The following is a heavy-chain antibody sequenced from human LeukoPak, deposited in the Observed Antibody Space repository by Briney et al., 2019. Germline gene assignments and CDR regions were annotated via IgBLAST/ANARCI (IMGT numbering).Heavy chain of an antibody. CDR3: ARTLYIAAAPGGFDY. J-gene: IGHJ4*02. D-gene: IGHD6-13*01. CDR2: INPKNAGT. Sequence: ASVKVSCKASGYTFTGYYMHWVRQAPGQGLEGMGWINPKNAGTNYAQKFQGRVTMTRDTSTGTVYMELSRLRSDDTAVYYCARTLYIAAAPGGFDYWGQGTLVTVSS. CDR1: GYTFTGYY. V-gene: IGHV1-2*02.